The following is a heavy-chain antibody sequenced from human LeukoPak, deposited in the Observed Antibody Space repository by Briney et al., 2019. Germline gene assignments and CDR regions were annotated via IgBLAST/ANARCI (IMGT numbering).Heavy chain of an antibody. Sequence: SETLSLTCTVSGGSISSSSYYWGWIRQPPGRGLEWIGSIYYSGSTYYNPSLKNRVTISIDTSKNQFSLKLSSVTAADTAVYYCARDREVVIAARPHNWFDPWGQGTLVTVSS. CDR1: GGSISSSSYY. J-gene: IGHJ5*02. D-gene: IGHD6-6*01. V-gene: IGHV4-39*02. CDR3: ARDREVVIAARPHNWFDP. CDR2: IYYSGST.